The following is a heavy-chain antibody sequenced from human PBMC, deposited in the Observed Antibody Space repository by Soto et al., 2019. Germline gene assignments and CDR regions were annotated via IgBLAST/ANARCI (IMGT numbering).Heavy chain of an antibody. CDR3: PKDQSDYGNSSQPFDY. D-gene: IGHD6-6*01. CDR1: GFTFSSYA. CDR2: ISGSGGCT. Sequence: GGSLRLSCAASGFTFSSYAMSWVRQAPGKGLEWVSAISGSGGCTYYADSVKGRFTISRDNSRNALYLQMNSLIAEDTAVYDCPKDQSDYGNSSQPFDYWGQGTLVTVSS. J-gene: IGHJ4*02. V-gene: IGHV3-23*01.